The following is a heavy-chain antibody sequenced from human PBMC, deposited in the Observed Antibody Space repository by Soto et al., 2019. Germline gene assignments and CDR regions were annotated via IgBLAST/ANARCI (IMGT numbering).Heavy chain of an antibody. CDR3: ARDRGYISSVHPYAFDI. Sequence: GGSLRLSCAASGFTVSSNYMSWVRQAPGKGLEWVSVIYSGGSTYYADSVKGRFTISRDNSKNTLYLQMNSLRAEDTAVYYCARDRGYISSVHPYAFDIWGQGTMVTVSS. V-gene: IGHV3-53*01. CDR2: IYSGGST. CDR1: GFTVSSNY. D-gene: IGHD6-6*01. J-gene: IGHJ3*02.